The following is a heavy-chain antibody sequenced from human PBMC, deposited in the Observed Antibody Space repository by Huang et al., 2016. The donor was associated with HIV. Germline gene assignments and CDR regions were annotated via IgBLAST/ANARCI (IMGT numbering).Heavy chain of an antibody. J-gene: IGHJ4*02. D-gene: IGHD6-6*01. V-gene: IGHV5-51*01. CDR2: IFPDDSDT. Sequence: VQLVQSGAEVKKPGESLKISCKGSGYSFSSYWIAWVRQMPGKGLEWMGIIFPDDSDTTYGPSFEGQVTISADKSIGTAYLQWSSLKASDTAMYYCARRFSSSSGYFDYWGQGSLVTVSS. CDR1: GYSFSSYW. CDR3: ARRFSSSSGYFDY.